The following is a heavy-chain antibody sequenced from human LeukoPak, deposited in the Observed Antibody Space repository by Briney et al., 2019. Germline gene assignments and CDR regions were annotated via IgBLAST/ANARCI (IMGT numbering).Heavy chain of an antibody. CDR1: GYTFTGYY. V-gene: IGHV1-2*02. CDR2: INPNSGGT. D-gene: IGHD2-15*01. Sequence: GASVKVSCKASGYTFTGYYMHWVRQAPGRGLEWMGWINPNSGGTNYAQKFQGRVTMTRDTSISTAYMELSRQRSDDTAVYYCARWDCSGGSCYLNYWGQGTLVTVSS. J-gene: IGHJ4*02. CDR3: ARWDCSGGSCYLNY.